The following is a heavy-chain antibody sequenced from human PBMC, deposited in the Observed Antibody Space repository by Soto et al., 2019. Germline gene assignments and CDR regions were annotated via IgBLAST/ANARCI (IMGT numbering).Heavy chain of an antibody. J-gene: IGHJ4*02. Sequence: ESGGGLVQPGGSLRLSCAASGFTFSNYWMNWVRQAPGKGLEWVANIKGDGSEKYYVDSVNGRFTISRDNAKNSLFLQMGSLRAEDTAIYYCAGGWAGGVGATVDYWGQGTLVTVSS. D-gene: IGHD1-26*01. CDR2: IKGDGSEK. CDR3: AGGWAGGVGATVDY. CDR1: GFTFSNYW. V-gene: IGHV3-7*05.